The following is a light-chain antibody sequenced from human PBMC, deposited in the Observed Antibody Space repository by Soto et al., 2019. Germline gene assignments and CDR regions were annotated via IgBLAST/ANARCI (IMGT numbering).Light chain of an antibody. Sequence: PLTQSPSSLSASVGDTVTISCRASQDISTYLAWYQQKPGKAPTLLIFGASSLHNGVPPRFAGSGSGSEFTLTINRLQPDDFATYFCLQYSLYAAPFGQGT. V-gene: IGKV1-5*01. J-gene: IGKJ1*01. CDR3: LQYSLYAAP. CDR1: QDISTY. CDR2: GAS.